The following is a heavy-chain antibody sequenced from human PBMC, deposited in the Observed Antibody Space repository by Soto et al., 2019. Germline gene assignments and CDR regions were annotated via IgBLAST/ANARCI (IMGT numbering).Heavy chain of an antibody. Sequence: EVYLVESGGALVQPGGSLRLSCAASGFTFSSHWMNWVRQAPGKGLEWVANIKQDGSETKYVDSVRGRFTISRDNAKNSLYLQMNNLRAEDTAVYYCAGGTGWLTDKWGQGTLVTVSS. CDR1: GFTFSSHW. J-gene: IGHJ4*02. CDR2: IKQDGSET. D-gene: IGHD1-1*01. V-gene: IGHV3-7*04. CDR3: AGGTGWLTDK.